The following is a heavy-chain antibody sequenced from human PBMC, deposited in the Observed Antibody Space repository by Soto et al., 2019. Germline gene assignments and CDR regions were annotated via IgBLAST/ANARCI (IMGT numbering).Heavy chain of an antibody. J-gene: IGHJ6*02. Sequence: GASVQVSCKASGYTFTNFGISWVRQAPGQGLEWMGWISAVNGNTKYAQRFHGRVTMSTDTSTSTAYMDLRSMRSDDTAVYYCARDGGSYWADYYHGMDVWGQGTTVTVSS. CDR1: GYTFTNFG. CDR3: ARDGGSYWADYYHGMDV. V-gene: IGHV1-18*01. D-gene: IGHD1-26*01. CDR2: ISAVNGNT.